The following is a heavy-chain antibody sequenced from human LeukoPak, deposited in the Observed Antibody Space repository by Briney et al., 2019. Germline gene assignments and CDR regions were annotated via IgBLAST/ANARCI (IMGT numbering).Heavy chain of an antibody. J-gene: IGHJ4*02. V-gene: IGHV5-51*01. CDR3: ARSGRLGYCSGGSCFRWDY. CDR2: IYAGNSDA. Sequence: GESLKISCQGFGYPFTTSWIGWVRQLPGKGLEWTAIIYAGNSDAKYSPSFQGQVSISTDRSISTAYLHWSSLKASDTAMYYCARSGRLGYCSGGSCFRWDYWGQGTLVTVSS. CDR1: GYPFTTSW. D-gene: IGHD2-15*01.